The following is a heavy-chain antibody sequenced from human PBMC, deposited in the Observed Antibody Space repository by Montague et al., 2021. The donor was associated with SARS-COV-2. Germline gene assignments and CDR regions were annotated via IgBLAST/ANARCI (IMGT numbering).Heavy chain of an antibody. Sequence: SETLSLTCTVSGGSVNSCGYYWSWIRQPPGNGLEWIGNIYYSGTTNYNPSLKSRVTISVDTSKNQFSLKLSSVTAADTAFYYCARARAAVDYYDYETAGYSYYYCMDVWGQGTTVTVSS. V-gene: IGHV4-61*08. J-gene: IGHJ6*02. CDR1: GGSVNSCGYY. CDR2: IYYSGTT. D-gene: IGHD4-17*01. CDR3: ARARAAVDYYDYETAGYSYYYCMDV.